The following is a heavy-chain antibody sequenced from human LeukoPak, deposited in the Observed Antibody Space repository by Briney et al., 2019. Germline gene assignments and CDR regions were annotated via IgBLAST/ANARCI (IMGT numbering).Heavy chain of an antibody. D-gene: IGHD6-13*01. CDR1: GYTFTGYY. CDR3: ARGSGIAAGGTRGKGY. V-gene: IGHV1-2*02. J-gene: IGHJ4*02. Sequence: ASVKVSCKASGYTFTGYYLHWVRQAPGQGLEWMGWINPDSGDTNYAQKFQGRVTMTSDTSITTAYMELTRLIFDDTAVYYCARGSGIAAGGTRGKGYWGQGVLVTVSS. CDR2: INPDSGDT.